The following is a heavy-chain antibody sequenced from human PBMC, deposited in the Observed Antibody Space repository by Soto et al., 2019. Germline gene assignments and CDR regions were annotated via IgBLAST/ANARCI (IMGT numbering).Heavy chain of an antibody. V-gene: IGHV4-4*02. CDR3: ESGGSGDYVWGSYRRGYYYGMDV. J-gene: IGHJ6*02. Sequence: PSETLSLTCAVSGGSISSSNWWSWVRQPPGKGLEWIGEIYHSGSTNYNPSLKSRVTISVDKSKNQFSLKLSSVTAADTAVYYCESGGSGDYVWGSYRRGYYYGMDVWGQGTTVTVSS. CDR1: GGSISSSNW. D-gene: IGHD3-16*02. CDR2: IYHSGST.